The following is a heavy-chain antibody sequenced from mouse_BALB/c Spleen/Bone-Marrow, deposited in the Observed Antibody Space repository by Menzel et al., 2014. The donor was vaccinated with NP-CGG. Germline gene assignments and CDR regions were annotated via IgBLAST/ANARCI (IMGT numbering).Heavy chain of an antibody. CDR1: GYPFTGYY. CDR2: ISCYNGAT. CDR3: ARGGTMISTDAMDY. Sequence: LVETGASVKISCKASGYPFTGYYMHWVKQSHGKSLEWIGYISCYNGATRYNQKFKGKATFTVDTSSSTAHMQFNSLTSEDSAVYFCARGGTMISTDAMDYWGQGTSVTVSS. D-gene: IGHD2-4*01. J-gene: IGHJ4*01. V-gene: IGHV1S34*01.